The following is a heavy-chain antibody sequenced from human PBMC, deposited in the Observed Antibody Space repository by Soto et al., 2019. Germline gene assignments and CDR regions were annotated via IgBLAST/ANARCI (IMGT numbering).Heavy chain of an antibody. J-gene: IGHJ4*02. CDR3: AREGDRGYSYGVPTF. CDR2: ISYDGSNK. V-gene: IGHV3-30-3*01. Sequence: QVQLVESGGGVVQPGRSLRLSCAASGFTFSSYAMHWVRQAPGKGLEWVAVISYDGSNKYYADSVKGRFTISRDNSKNTLYLQMISMRAEDTAVYYCAREGDRGYSYGVPTFWGVGTMVTVSS. CDR1: GFTFSSYA. D-gene: IGHD5-18*01.